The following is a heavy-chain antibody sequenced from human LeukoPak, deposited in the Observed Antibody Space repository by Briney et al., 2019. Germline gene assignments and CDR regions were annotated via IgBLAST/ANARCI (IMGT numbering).Heavy chain of an antibody. J-gene: IGHJ5*02. D-gene: IGHD1-26*01. CDR3: TRDNSVGDYAWWFDP. V-gene: IGHV1-46*01. CDR2: INPSGSRY. CDR1: GYAFTMYY. Sequence: ASVKVSCKSSGYAFTMYYMHWVRQAPGQGLEWMGLINPSGSRYIYAQKFQGRITMTRGLSTNTDYMELSSLRSDDTAVYYCTRDNSVGDYAWWFDPWGQGTLVTVSS.